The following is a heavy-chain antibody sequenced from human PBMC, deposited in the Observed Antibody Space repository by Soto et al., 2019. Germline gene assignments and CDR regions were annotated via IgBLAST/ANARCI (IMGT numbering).Heavy chain of an antibody. Sequence: ASLKLSCKSSGYPFTGYYIHWVRQAPGQGLEWMGWINPNSGGTNYAQKFQGWVTMTRDTSISTAYMELSRLRSDDTAVYYCARGGTYCSGGSCTGAFDIWGQGTMVTVSS. CDR3: ARGGTYCSGGSCTGAFDI. J-gene: IGHJ3*02. CDR1: GYPFTGYY. CDR2: INPNSGGT. D-gene: IGHD2-15*01. V-gene: IGHV1-2*04.